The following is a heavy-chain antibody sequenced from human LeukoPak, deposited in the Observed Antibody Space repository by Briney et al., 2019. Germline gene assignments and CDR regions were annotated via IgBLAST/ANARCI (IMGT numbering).Heavy chain of an antibody. CDR1: GFSLSTSGMC. D-gene: IGHD4-17*01. CDR3: ARIRGTDYGDLYYFDY. V-gene: IGHV2-70*11. Sequence: SGPTLVNPTQTLTLTCTFSGFSLSTSGMCVSWIRQPPGKALEWLARIDWDDDKYYSTSLKTRLTISKDTSKNQVVLTMTNMDPVDTATYYCARIRGTDYGDLYYFDYWGQGTLVTVSS. CDR2: IDWDDDK. J-gene: IGHJ4*02.